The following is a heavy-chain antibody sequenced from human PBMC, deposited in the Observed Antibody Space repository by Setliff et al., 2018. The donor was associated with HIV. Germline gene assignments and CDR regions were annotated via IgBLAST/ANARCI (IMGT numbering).Heavy chain of an antibody. CDR1: GGSISTRNSF. D-gene: IGHD2-15*01. J-gene: IGHJ5*02. Sequence: PSETLSLTCTVSGGSISTRNSFWGWIRQPPGKGLEWIGSFSYNGGRRYTPSLKSRVTISADMSKNQFSLNLNSVTAADTAVYYCVKHVDSDFSGDPDWFDPWGQGILVTVSS. CDR3: VKHVDSDFSGDPDWFDP. CDR2: FSYNGGR. V-gene: IGHV4-39*01.